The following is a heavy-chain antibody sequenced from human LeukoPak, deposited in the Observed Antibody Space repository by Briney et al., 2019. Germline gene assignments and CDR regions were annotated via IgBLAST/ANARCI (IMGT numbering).Heavy chain of an antibody. CDR1: GYTLTELS. J-gene: IGHJ5*02. CDR2: FDPEDGET. CDR3: ATIAVAGTGSLNWFDP. V-gene: IGHV1-24*01. Sequence: GASVKVSCKVSGYTLTELSMHWVRQAPGKGLEWVGGFDPEDGETIYAQKFQGRVTMTEDTSTDTAYMELSSLRSEDTAVYYCATIAVAGTGSLNWFDPWGQGTLVTVSS. D-gene: IGHD6-19*01.